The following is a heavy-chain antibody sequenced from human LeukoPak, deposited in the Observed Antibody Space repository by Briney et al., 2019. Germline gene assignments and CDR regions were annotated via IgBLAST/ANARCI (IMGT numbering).Heavy chain of an antibody. Sequence: GGSLRLSCAASGFTFSNYAINWVRQAPGTGLAWVSRIRGGGDSTYYADSVKGRFTISRDNSKNTLYLQMNSLRADDTAVYYCARDSSTSNYYFGMDVWGQGATVTVSS. J-gene: IGHJ6*02. CDR3: ARDSSTSNYYFGMDV. V-gene: IGHV3-23*01. D-gene: IGHD6-19*01. CDR1: GFTFSNYA. CDR2: IRGGGDST.